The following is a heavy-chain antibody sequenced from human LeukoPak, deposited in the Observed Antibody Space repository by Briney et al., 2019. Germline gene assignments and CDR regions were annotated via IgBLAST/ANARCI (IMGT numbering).Heavy chain of an antibody. V-gene: IGHV4-34*01. D-gene: IGHD7-27*01. CDR3: ARWGLDAFDI. Sequence: SEALSLTCAVYGGSFSGYYWSWIRQPPGKGLEWIGEINHSGSTNYNPSLKSRVTISVDTSKNQLSLKLSSVTAADTAVYYCARWGLDAFDIWGQGTMVTVSS. J-gene: IGHJ3*02. CDR1: GGSFSGYY. CDR2: INHSGST.